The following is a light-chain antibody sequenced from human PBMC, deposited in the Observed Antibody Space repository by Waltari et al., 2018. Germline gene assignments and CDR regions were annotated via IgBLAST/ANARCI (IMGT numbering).Light chain of an antibody. J-gene: IGKJ2*01. Sequence: EIVMTQSPATLSMSPGERATLSCRASQSISTNLDWYQQRPGQAPTLLLHDTATRATGIAVQLRCSGSGTEITLTISDRQPEDFAVYYCQQYNNCPPLYTFGQGTKLDIK. CDR3: QQYNNCPPLYT. CDR2: DTA. CDR1: QSISTN. V-gene: IGKV3-15*01.